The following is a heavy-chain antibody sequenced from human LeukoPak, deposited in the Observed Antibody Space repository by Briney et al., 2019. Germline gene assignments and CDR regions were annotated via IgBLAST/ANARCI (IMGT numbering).Heavy chain of an antibody. CDR3: ASAAGAFDF. D-gene: IGHD6-13*01. V-gene: IGHV3-33*03. CDR1: GIAFSSYG. J-gene: IGHJ3*01. Sequence: GGFLRLSCEASGIAFSSYGIHWVRQAPGKGLEWVAVIWPDGSNKYYADSVKGRFTISRDNSRNTLWLQMHSLRADDTALYYCASAAGAFDFWGRGTMVTVSS. CDR2: IWPDGSNK.